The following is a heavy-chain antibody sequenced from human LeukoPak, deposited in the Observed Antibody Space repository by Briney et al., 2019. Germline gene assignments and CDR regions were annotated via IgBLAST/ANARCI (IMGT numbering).Heavy chain of an antibody. J-gene: IGHJ3*02. CDR1: GFTVSSNY. Sequence: GGSLRLSCAASGFTVSSNYMSWVRQAPGKGLEWVSYISSSGSTIYYADSVKGRFTISRDNAKNSLYLQMNSLRAEDTAVYYCASRDGYNRNAFDIWGQGTVVTVSS. CDR2: ISSSGSTI. D-gene: IGHD5-24*01. CDR3: ASRDGYNRNAFDI. V-gene: IGHV3-11*04.